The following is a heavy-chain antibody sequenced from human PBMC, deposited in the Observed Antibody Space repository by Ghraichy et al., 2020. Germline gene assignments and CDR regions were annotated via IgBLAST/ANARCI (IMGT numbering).Heavy chain of an antibody. D-gene: IGHD6-6*01. CDR3: AKAPSTYIAARRGGLYFDY. CDR1: GFTFSSYA. CDR2: ISGSGGST. V-gene: IGHV3-23*01. Sequence: LRLSCAASGFTFSSYAMSWVRQAPGKGLEWVSAISGSGGSTYYADSVKGRFTISRDNSKNTLYLQMNSLRAEDTAVYYCAKAPSTYIAARRGGLYFDYWGQGTLVTVSS. J-gene: IGHJ4*02.